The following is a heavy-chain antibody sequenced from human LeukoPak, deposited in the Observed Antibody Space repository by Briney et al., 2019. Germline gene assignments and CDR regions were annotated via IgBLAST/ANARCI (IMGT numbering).Heavy chain of an antibody. J-gene: IGHJ3*02. CDR2: IYYSGST. CDR3: AKSNGYGLVDI. CDR1: GGSISSYY. V-gene: IGHV4-59*12. D-gene: IGHD3-10*01. Sequence: PSETLSLTCTVSGGSISSYYWSWIRQPPGKGLEWIGYIYYSGSTNYNPSLKSRVTISLDTSRNQFSLKLTSVTAADTAVYYCAKSNGYGLVDIWGQGTMVTVSS.